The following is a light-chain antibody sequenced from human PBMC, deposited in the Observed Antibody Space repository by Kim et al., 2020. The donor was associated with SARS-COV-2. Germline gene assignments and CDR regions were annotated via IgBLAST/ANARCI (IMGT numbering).Light chain of an antibody. CDR2: DVS. V-gene: IGLV2-14*03. CDR1: SSLVGDYNY. CDR3: TSYTGADTVL. Sequence: QSALTQPASVSGSPGQSITISCTGTSSLVGDYNYVSWYQQHPDQAPKLIIYDVSYRPSGVSTHFSGSKSGNTASLTISGLQAADEVDYYCTSYTGADTVLFGGGTQLTVL. J-gene: IGLJ2*01.